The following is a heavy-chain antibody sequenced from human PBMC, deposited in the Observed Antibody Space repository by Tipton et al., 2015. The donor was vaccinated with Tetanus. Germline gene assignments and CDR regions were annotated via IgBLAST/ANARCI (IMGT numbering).Heavy chain of an antibody. J-gene: IGHJ4*02. CDR3: ARQKGY. V-gene: IGHV5-51*01. Sequence: QSGPEVKKPGESLKISCQASGYTFTNAWIGWVRQMPGKGLEWMGVIYPGDSSTIYSPSFQGLVTISVDKSINTTYLRWTSLKASDSAMYYCARQKGYWGQGTLVTVFS. CDR1: GYTFTNAW. CDR2: IYPGDSST.